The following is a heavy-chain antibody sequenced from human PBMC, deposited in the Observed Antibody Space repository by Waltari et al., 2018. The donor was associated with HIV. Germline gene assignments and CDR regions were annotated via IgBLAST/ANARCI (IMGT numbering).Heavy chain of an antibody. Sequence: EVQLLESGGGLVQPGGSLRLSCAASGFTFVIYAMSWVRQAPGKGVEWVSTISGSGGDTYYADPVKGRFTISRDNSKNTLYLQMNSLRAEDTAIYYCATIDYIKGDHWGQGTLVTVSS. CDR1: GFTFVIYA. CDR3: ATIDYIKGDH. V-gene: IGHV3-23*01. J-gene: IGHJ4*02. CDR2: ISGSGGDT. D-gene: IGHD4-4*01.